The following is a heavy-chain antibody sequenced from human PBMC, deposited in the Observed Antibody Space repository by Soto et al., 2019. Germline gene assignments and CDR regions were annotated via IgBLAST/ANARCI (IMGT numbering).Heavy chain of an antibody. CDR1: GFTFGSYA. V-gene: IGHV3-23*01. J-gene: IGHJ4*02. CDR3: AKTVEMATIRPFDY. Sequence: GGSLRLSCAASGFTFGSYAMTWVRQAPGKGLEWVSAISGGGGSTYYADSVKGRFTISRDNSKNTLYLQMNSLRAEDTAVYYCAKTVEMATIRPFDYWGQGTLVTVSS. CDR2: ISGGGGST. D-gene: IGHD5-12*01.